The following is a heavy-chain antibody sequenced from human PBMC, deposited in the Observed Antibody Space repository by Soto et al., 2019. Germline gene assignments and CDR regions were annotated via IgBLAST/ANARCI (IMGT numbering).Heavy chain of an antibody. CDR2: IYSGGST. Sequence: EVQLVESGGGLIQPGGSLRLSCAASGFTVSSNYMSWVRQAPGKGLEWVSVIYSGGSTYYADSVKGRFTISRDNSKNTLYLPLDSLRVEDSAVDSCAKAGCSGGTCYLYYFDYWGQGALVTVSS. V-gene: IGHV3-53*01. CDR3: AKAGCSGGTCYLYYFDY. J-gene: IGHJ4*02. D-gene: IGHD2-15*01. CDR1: GFTVSSNY.